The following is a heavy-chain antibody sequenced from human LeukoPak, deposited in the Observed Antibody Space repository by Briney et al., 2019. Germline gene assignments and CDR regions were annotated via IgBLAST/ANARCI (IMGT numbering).Heavy chain of an antibody. CDR1: GGSFSGYY. J-gene: IGHJ6*03. V-gene: IGHV4-34*01. CDR3: ARGRRRIVVVPTLYYYYYMDV. D-gene: IGHD2-2*01. CDR2: INHSGST. Sequence: PSETLSLTCAVYGGSFSGYYWSWIRQPPGKGLEWIGEINHSGSTNYNPSLKSRVTISVDTSKNQFSLKLSSVTAADTAVYYCARGRRRIVVVPTLYYYYYMDVWGKGTTVTVSS.